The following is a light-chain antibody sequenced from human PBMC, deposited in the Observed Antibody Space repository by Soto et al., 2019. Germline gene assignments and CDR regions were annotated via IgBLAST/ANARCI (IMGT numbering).Light chain of an antibody. J-gene: IGLJ1*01. CDR3: SSYTSISTYV. V-gene: IGLV1-51*01. CDR1: SSNIGGNS. CDR2: DDD. Sequence: QSVMTQPPSVSAAPGQRVTISCSGSSSNIGGNSVSWYQQLPGTAPKLLIYDDDKRPSGIPDRFSGSKSGTSATLGITGFQTGDEADYYCSSYTSISTYVFGTGTKLTVL.